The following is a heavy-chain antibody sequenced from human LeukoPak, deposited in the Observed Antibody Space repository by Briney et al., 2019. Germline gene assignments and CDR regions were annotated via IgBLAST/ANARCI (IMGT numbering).Heavy chain of an antibody. J-gene: IGHJ6*02. D-gene: IGHD1-26*01. CDR3: ATDPVGYYYYGMDV. Sequence: GASVKVSCKVSGYTLTELSMHWVRQAPGKGLEWMGGFDPEDGETIYAQKFQGGVTMTEDTSTDTAYMELSSLRSEDTAVYYCATDPVGYYYYGMDVWGQGTTVTVSS. CDR1: GYTLTELS. CDR2: FDPEDGET. V-gene: IGHV1-24*01.